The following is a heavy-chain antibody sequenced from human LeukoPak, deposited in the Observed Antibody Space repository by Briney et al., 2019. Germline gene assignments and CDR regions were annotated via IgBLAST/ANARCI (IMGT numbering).Heavy chain of an antibody. V-gene: IGHV3-11*04. CDR3: ARVQNYYYYMDV. CDR2: ISGSGGST. J-gene: IGHJ6*03. Sequence: LSLTCTVSGYSISSGYYWGWLRQPPGKGLEWVSAISGSGGSTYYADSVKGRFTISRDNAKNSLYLQMNSLRAEDTAVYYCARVQNYYYYMDVWGKGTTVTVSS. D-gene: IGHD1-1*01. CDR1: GYSISSGYY.